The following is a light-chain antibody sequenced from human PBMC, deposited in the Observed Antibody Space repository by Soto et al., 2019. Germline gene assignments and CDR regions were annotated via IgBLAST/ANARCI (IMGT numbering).Light chain of an antibody. Sequence: EIVLTQSPVTLSLSPGERATLSCRASQSVSSSYLAWYQQKPGQAPRLLIYGASSRATGIPDRFSGSGSGTDFTLTISRLEPEDFAVYYCQQYGSSALTFGGGTKVDIK. CDR3: QQYGSSALT. V-gene: IGKV3-20*01. CDR2: GAS. CDR1: QSVSSSY. J-gene: IGKJ4*01.